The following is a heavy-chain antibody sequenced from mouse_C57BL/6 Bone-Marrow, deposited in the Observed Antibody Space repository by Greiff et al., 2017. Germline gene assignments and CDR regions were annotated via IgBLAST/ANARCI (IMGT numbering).Heavy chain of an antibody. CDR2: INPGSGGT. Sequence: QVQLQQSGAELVRPGTSVKVSCKASGYAFTNYLIEWVKQRPGQGLEWIGVINPGSGGTNYNEKFKGKATLTADKSSSTAYMQLSSLTSEDAAVYFCAGWKGYYYARDYWGQGTSVTVSS. J-gene: IGHJ4*01. V-gene: IGHV1-54*01. CDR1: GYAFTNYL. CDR3: AGWKGYYYARDY.